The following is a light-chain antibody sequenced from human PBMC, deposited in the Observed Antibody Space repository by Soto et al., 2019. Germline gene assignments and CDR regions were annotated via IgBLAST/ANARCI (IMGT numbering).Light chain of an antibody. J-gene: IGKJ1*01. V-gene: IGKV3-20*01. Sequence: EIVLTQSPGTLSLSPGERATLSCMASQSVSSSYLAWYQQKPGQAHRLLIYGASSRATGIPDRFSGSGSGTDFTLTISRLEPEDFAVYYCQQYGSSPQTFGQGTKV. CDR3: QQYGSSPQT. CDR1: QSVSSSY. CDR2: GAS.